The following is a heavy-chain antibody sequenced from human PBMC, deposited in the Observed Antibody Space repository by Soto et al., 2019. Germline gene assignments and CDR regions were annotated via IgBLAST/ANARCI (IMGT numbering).Heavy chain of an antibody. CDR3: AKRFTLFGEVKLSPDFDY. J-gene: IGHJ4*02. D-gene: IGHD3-3*01. Sequence: EVQLLESGGGLVQPEGSLRLSCAASGFTFSSHAMSWVRQAPGKGLEWVSAISYSGTTTYYAESVKGRFTISRDNSKNTLSLHMTSLRVEDPAIYYCAKRFTLFGEVKLSPDFDYWGQGTLVTVSS. CDR2: ISYSGTTT. CDR1: GFTFSSHA. V-gene: IGHV3-23*01.